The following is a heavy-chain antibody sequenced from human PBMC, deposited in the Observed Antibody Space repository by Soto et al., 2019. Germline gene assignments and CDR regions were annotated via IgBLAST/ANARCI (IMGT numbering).Heavy chain of an antibody. D-gene: IGHD4-17*01. CDR1: GVSFSGYY. Sequence: SETLSLTCAVYGVSFSGYYWSWIRQPPGKGLEWIGEINHSGSTNYNPSLKSRVTISVDTSKNQFSLKLSSVTAADTAVYYCASFYGDYYFDYWGQGTLVTVSS. CDR2: INHSGST. CDR3: ASFYGDYYFDY. V-gene: IGHV4-34*01. J-gene: IGHJ4*02.